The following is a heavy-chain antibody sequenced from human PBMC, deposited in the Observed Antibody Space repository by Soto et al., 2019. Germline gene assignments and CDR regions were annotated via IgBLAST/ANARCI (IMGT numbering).Heavy chain of an antibody. CDR2: ISGSGGST. CDR3: AREEVVPAAMLRYYYYGMDV. Sequence: GGSLRLSCAASGFTFSSYAMGWVRQAPGKGLEWVSAISGSGGSTYYADSVKGRFTISRDNSKNTLYLQMNSLRAEDTAVYYCAREEVVPAAMLRYYYYGMDVWGQGTTVTVS. V-gene: IGHV3-23*01. D-gene: IGHD2-2*01. J-gene: IGHJ6*02. CDR1: GFTFSSYA.